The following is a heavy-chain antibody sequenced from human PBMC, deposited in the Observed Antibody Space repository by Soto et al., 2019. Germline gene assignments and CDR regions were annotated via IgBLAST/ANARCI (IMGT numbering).Heavy chain of an antibody. CDR3: AREGSGYGTFDY. Sequence: GGSLRLSCAASGFTVSSKYMAWVRQAPGKGLEWVSVIYGGGDTYYADSVKGRFTISRHNSKNTVYLQMNSLRAEDTAVYYCAREGSGYGTFDYWGQGTLVTVSS. CDR1: GFTVSSKY. J-gene: IGHJ4*02. CDR2: IYGGGDT. V-gene: IGHV3-53*04. D-gene: IGHD5-12*01.